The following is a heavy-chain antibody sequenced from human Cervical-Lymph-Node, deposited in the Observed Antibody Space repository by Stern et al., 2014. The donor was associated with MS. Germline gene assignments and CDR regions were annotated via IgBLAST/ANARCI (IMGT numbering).Heavy chain of an antibody. Sequence: QVQLVQSGAEVKKPGASVKVSCKASGYTFTSYAMHWVRQAPGQRLEWMGWINAGNGNTKYSQKFQGRVTITRDTSASTAYMELSSLRSEDTAVYYCARGTHGGDAFDIWGQGTMVTVSS. CDR3: ARGTHGGDAFDI. D-gene: IGHD4-23*01. J-gene: IGHJ3*02. V-gene: IGHV1-3*01. CDR1: GYTFTSYA. CDR2: INAGNGNT.